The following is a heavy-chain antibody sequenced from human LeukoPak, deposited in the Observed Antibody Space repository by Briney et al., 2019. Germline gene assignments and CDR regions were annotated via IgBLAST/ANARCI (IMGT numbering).Heavy chain of an antibody. Sequence: PGGSLRLSCTVSGFTVSSNSMSWVRQAPGKGLEWVSFIYSDNAHYSDSVKGRFTISRDNSKNTLYLQMNSLRAEDTAVYYCARAREMATIFPFDYWGQGTLVTVSS. J-gene: IGHJ4*02. V-gene: IGHV3-53*01. CDR2: IYSDNA. CDR3: ARAREMATIFPFDY. CDR1: GFTVSSNS. D-gene: IGHD5-24*01.